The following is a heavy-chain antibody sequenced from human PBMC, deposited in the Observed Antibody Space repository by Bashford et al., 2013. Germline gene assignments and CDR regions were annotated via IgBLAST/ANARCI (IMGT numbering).Heavy chain of an antibody. CDR3: ARPHLVDYGFWSGYGGKTNAFDI. J-gene: IGHJ3*02. D-gene: IGHD3-3*01. CDR1: GGSISSSNW. V-gene: IGHV4-4*02. CDR2: INHSGST. Sequence: SSETLSLTCAVSGGSISSSNWWSWVRQPPGKGLEWIGEINHSGSTNYNPSLKSRVTISVDTSKNQFSLKLNSVTAADTAVYYCARPHLVDYGFWSGYGGKTNAFDIWGQGTMVTVSS.